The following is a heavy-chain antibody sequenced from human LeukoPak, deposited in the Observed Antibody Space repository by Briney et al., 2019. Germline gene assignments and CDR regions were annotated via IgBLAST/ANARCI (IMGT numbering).Heavy chain of an antibody. J-gene: IGHJ4*02. CDR1: GGTFSSYA. Sequence: GATVKVSCKSSGGTFSSYAISWVRQAPGQGLEWMGGIIPIFGTANYAQKFQGRVTITTDESTSTAYMELSSLRSEDTAVYYCAVTXDYVWGSXRRXXQXDXWGQ. CDR2: IIPIFGTA. CDR3: AVTXDYVWGSXRRXXQXDX. D-gene: IGHD3-16*02. V-gene: IGHV1-69*05.